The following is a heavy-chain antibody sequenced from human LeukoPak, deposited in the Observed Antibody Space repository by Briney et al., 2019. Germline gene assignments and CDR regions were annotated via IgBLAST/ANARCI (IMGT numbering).Heavy chain of an antibody. Sequence: SETLSLTCTASGGSISSSSYYWGWIRQPPGKGLEWIGSIYYSGSTYYNPSLKSRVTISVDTSKNQFSLKLSSVTAADTAVYYCARQPYGSGSYGFDYWGQGTLVTVSS. CDR2: IYYSGST. J-gene: IGHJ4*02. CDR3: ARQPYGSGSYGFDY. D-gene: IGHD3-10*01. CDR1: GGSISSSSYY. V-gene: IGHV4-39*01.